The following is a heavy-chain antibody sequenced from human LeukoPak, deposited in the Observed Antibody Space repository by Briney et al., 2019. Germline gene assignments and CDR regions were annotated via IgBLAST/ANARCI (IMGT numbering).Heavy chain of an antibody. CDR2: MNPNSGNT. V-gene: IGHV1-8*01. CDR1: GYTFTSYD. CDR3: ARGLMNLRWFDP. Sequence: ASVKVSRKASGYTFTSYDINWVRQATGQGLEWMGWMNPNSGNTGYAQKFQGRVTMTRNTSISTAYMELSSLRSEDTAVYYCARGLMNLRWFDPCGQGTLVTVSS. J-gene: IGHJ5*02.